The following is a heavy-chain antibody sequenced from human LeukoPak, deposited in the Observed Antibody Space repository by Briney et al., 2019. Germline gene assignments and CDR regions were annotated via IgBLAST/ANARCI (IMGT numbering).Heavy chain of an antibody. CDR1: GGSISSYY. Sequence: TSETLSLTCTVPGGSISSYYWSWIRQPPGKGLGWIGYIYYSGSTNYNPSLKSRVTISVDTSKNQFSLKLSSVTAADTAVYYCASRRYSSGWYVYWGQGTLVTVSS. CDR2: IYYSGST. J-gene: IGHJ4*02. D-gene: IGHD6-19*01. V-gene: IGHV4-59*01. CDR3: ASRRYSSGWYVY.